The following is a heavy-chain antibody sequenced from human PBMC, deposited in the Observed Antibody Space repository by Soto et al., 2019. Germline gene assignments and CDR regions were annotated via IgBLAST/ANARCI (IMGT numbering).Heavy chain of an antibody. V-gene: IGHV4-59*12. Sequence: SETLSLTCTVSGGSMISYYWSWIRQPPGRGLEWIGFIYYAGSTKYNPSLNSRVTISVDKSKNQFSLKLSSVTAADTAVYYCARASILGYCSGGSCYSLFVSWFDSWGQGTLVTVSS. CDR2: IYYAGST. CDR1: GGSMISYY. CDR3: ARASILGYCSGGSCYSLFVSWFDS. J-gene: IGHJ5*01. D-gene: IGHD2-15*01.